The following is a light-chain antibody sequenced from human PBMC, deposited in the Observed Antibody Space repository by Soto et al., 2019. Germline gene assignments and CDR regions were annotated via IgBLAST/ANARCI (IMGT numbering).Light chain of an antibody. V-gene: IGLV2-14*03. Sequence: QSVLTQPASVSGSPGQSITISCTGANSDIGNYDFVSWYRQHPGEAPKVLIFDVSNRPSGISNRFSGSKSGNTASLTIYGLQAEDEADYFCSSYTSTISFYVFGTGTKVTVL. CDR2: DVS. CDR1: NSDIGNYDF. CDR3: SSYTSTISFYV. J-gene: IGLJ1*01.